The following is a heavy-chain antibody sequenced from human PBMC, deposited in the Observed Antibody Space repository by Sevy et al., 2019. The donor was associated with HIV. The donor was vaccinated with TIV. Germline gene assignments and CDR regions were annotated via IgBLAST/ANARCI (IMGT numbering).Heavy chain of an antibody. CDR1: GGSLSNYG. J-gene: IGHJ4*02. CDR2: IIPRVGLA. V-gene: IGHV1-69*10. D-gene: IGHD2-21*01. Sequence: ASVKVSCKASGGSLSNYGMNWVRQAPGQGLEWTGGIIPRVGLANYAQKFQERVTFTADESTSTVYIEVRRLTAEDTGVYYCASVRPCGGDCYFFDSWGQGTLVTVSS. CDR3: ASVRPCGGDCYFFDS.